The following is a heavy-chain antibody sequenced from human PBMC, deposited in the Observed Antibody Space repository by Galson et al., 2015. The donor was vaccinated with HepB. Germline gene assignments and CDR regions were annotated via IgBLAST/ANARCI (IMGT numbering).Heavy chain of an antibody. D-gene: IGHD3-10*01. J-gene: IGHJ4*02. V-gene: IGHV4-31*03. CDR1: GGSIGSGGYY. CDR3: ARAAGGCDY. CDR2: IYYSGNT. Sequence: TLSLTCSVSGGSIGSGGYYWTWIRQHPGKGLEWIGYIYYSGNTYHNPSLKSRVTISVDTSKNQFSLKLSSVTAADTAVYYCARAAGGCDYWGQGTLVTVSS.